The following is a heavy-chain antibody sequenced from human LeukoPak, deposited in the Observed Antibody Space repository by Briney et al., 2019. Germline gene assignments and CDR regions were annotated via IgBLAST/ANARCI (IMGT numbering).Heavy chain of an antibody. J-gene: IGHJ5*02. V-gene: IGHV4-34*01. CDR1: GGSFSGYY. D-gene: IGHD3-22*01. CDR3: ASCVSPSTRMYNWFDP. CDR2: INHSGST. Sequence: SETLSLTCAVYGGSFSGYYWSWIRQPPRKGLEWNGEINHSGSTNYNPSLKSRVTISVDTSKNQFSLKLSSVTAADTAVYYCASCVSPSTRMYNWFDPWGQGTLVTVSS.